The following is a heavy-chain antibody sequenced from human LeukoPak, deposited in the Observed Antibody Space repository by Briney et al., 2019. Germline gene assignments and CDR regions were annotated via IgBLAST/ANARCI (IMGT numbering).Heavy chain of an antibody. J-gene: IGHJ4*02. CDR1: GGSFSGYY. CDR3: ARGGGLDPPFYDILTGYYPGNFDY. CDR2: INHSGST. Sequence: PSETLSLTCAVYGGSFSGYYWSWIRQPPGKGLEWIGEINHSGSTNYNPSLKGRVTISVDTSKNQFSLKLSSVTAADTAVYYCARGGGLDPPFYDILTGYYPGNFDYWGQGTLVTVSS. V-gene: IGHV4-34*01. D-gene: IGHD3-9*01.